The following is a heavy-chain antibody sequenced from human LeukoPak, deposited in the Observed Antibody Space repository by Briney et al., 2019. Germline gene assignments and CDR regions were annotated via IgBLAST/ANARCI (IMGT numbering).Heavy chain of an antibody. J-gene: IGHJ2*01. CDR3: ARIFMIVVVKDWYFDH. D-gene: IGHD3-22*01. CDR2: IYYSGST. V-gene: IGHV4-39*01. Sequence: SETLSLTCTVSGGAISSYYWSWIRQPPGKGLEWIGSIYYSGSTYYNPSLKSRVTISVDTSKNQFSLKLSSVTAADTAVYYCARIFMIVVVKDWYFDHWGRGTLVTVSS. CDR1: GGAISSYY.